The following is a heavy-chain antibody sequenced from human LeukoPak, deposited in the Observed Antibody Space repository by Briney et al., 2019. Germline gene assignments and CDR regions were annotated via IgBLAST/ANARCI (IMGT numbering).Heavy chain of an antibody. J-gene: IGHJ4*02. CDR2: INPNSGGT. Sequence: ASVKVSCKASGYTFTDYYMHWVRQAPGQGLEWMGCINPNSGGTDYAQRSQGRVTMTRDTSISTAYMELSSLTSDDTAIYYCARGRTPAVGRVLDYFWGQGTLVTVSS. CDR1: GYTFTDYY. D-gene: IGHD2-2*01. CDR3: ARGRTPAVGRVLDYF. V-gene: IGHV1-2*02.